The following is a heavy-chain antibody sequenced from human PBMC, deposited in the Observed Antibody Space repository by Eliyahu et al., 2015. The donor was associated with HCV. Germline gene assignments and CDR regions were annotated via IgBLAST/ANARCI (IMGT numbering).Heavy chain of an antibody. CDR2: INERGSRT. Sequence: EESGGGLVHPGGSLRLSCAAYGFTFSGHWMHWVRQVPGEGLVWVAGINERGSRTKYADSLRGRFTISRDNRKDTVYLHMSRLRVDDTAVYYCARGVADNWGQGTLVTVSS. CDR1: GFTFSGHW. CDR3: ARGVADN. V-gene: IGHV3-74*01. J-gene: IGHJ4*02. D-gene: IGHD3-10*01.